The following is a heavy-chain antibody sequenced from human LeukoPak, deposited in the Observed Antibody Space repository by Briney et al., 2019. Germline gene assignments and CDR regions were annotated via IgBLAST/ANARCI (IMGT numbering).Heavy chain of an antibody. CDR3: ARIWRSSGWFAFDY. Sequence: GGSLRLSCAVSGFTVSNNYLGWVRQAPGKGLEWVSTIYDDCDTYYADSVKGRFIISRDNSRNTLYLQMNSLRAEDTSFYYCARIWRSSGWFAFDYWGQGTLVTVSS. CDR2: IYDDCDT. CDR1: GFTVSNNY. D-gene: IGHD6-19*01. J-gene: IGHJ4*02. V-gene: IGHV3-66*01.